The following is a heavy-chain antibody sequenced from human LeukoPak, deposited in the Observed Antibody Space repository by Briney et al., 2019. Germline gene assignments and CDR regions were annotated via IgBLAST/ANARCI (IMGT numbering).Heavy chain of an antibody. CDR1: GGSISSYY. D-gene: IGHD6-13*01. Sequence: SQTLSLTCTVSGGSISSYYWSWIRQPPGKWLEWIGEINHSGSTNYNPSPKSRVTISIDTSKNQFSLKLSSVTAADTALYYCARGPGTWYYYWGQGTLVTVSS. CDR3: ARGPGTWYYY. J-gene: IGHJ4*02. CDR2: INHSGST. V-gene: IGHV4-34*01.